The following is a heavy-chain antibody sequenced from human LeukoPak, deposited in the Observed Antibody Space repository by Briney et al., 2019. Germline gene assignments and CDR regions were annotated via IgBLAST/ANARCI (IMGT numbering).Heavy chain of an antibody. J-gene: IGHJ4*02. Sequence: GRSLRLSCAASGFTFSSYAMHWVRQAPGKGLEWVAVISYDGSNKYYADSVKGRFTISRDNSKNTLYLQMNSLRAEDTAVYYCARDPANYVILTGYYITYFDYWGQGTLVTVSS. D-gene: IGHD3-9*01. CDR2: ISYDGSNK. CDR1: GFTFSSYA. CDR3: ARDPANYVILTGYYITYFDY. V-gene: IGHV3-30*01.